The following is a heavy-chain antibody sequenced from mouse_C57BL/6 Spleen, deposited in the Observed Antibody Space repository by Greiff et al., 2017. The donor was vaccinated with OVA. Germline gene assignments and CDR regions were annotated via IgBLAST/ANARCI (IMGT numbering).Heavy chain of an antibody. V-gene: IGHV1-50*01. CDR3: AREGGGDY. J-gene: IGHJ2*01. CDR1: GYTFTSYW. CDR2: IDPSDSYT. Sequence: QVQLQQPGAELVKPGASVKLSCKASGYTFTSYWMQWVKQRPGQGLEWIGKIDPSDSYTNYNQKFKGKATLTVDTSSSTAYMQLSSLTSEDSAVYYCAREGGGDYWGKGTTLTVSS. D-gene: IGHD1-1*02.